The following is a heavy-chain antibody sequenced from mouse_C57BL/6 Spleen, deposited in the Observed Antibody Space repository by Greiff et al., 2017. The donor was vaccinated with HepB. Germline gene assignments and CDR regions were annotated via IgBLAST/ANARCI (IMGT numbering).Heavy chain of an antibody. Sequence: EVKLMESGPGLVKPSQSLSLTCSVTGYSITSGYYWNWIRQFPGNQLEWMGYISYDGSNNYNPSLKNRISITRDTSKNQFFLKLNSVTTEDTATYYCARFYYDYDGGEFAYWGQGTLVTVSA. D-gene: IGHD2-4*01. CDR3: ARFYYDYDGGEFAY. CDR1: GYSITSGYY. J-gene: IGHJ3*01. V-gene: IGHV3-6*01. CDR2: ISYDGSN.